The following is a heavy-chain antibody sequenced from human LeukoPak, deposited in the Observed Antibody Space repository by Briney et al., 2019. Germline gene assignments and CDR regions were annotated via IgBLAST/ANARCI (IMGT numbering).Heavy chain of an antibody. J-gene: IGHJ4*02. CDR2: VSSSGSA. V-gene: IGHV4-39*07. Sequence: SETLSLTCTVSGGSFSSNSFYWAWIRQPPGKGLEWVGSVSSSGSAYYNPSLKSRVTISMDTSKNQFSLRLTSLTAADTAIYYCARDRVYGAYFGYWGQGTLVTVSS. CDR1: GGSFSSNSFY. CDR3: ARDRVYGAYFGY. D-gene: IGHD4/OR15-4a*01.